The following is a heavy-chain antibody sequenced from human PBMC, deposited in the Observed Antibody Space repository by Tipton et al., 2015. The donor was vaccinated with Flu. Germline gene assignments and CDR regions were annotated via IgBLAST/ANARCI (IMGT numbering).Heavy chain of an antibody. CDR3: AKQSSSGYTRGRMDY. J-gene: IGHJ4*02. Sequence: SLRLSCVASGFTFGSFAMHWVRQSPDKGLEWVAVIWSDGNNEYYAASVRGRFTISRDNSKNTLYLQMNSLRAEDRAVYYCAKQSSSGYTRGRMDYWGQGTLVTVSS. CDR1: GFTFGSFA. D-gene: IGHD5-12*01. V-gene: IGHV3-33*06. CDR2: IWSDGNNE.